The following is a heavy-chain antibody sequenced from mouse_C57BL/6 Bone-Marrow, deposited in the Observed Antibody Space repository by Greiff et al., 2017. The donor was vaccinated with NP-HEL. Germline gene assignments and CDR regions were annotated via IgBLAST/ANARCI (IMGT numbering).Heavy chain of an antibody. CDR2: IRLKSDNYAT. V-gene: IGHV6-3*01. Sequence: EVQGVESGGGLVQPGGSMKLSCVASGFTFSNYWMNWVRQSPEKGLEWVAQIRLKSDNYATHYAESVKGRFTISRDDSKSSVYLQMNNLRAEDTGIYYCTAYSTYAMDYWGQGTSVTVSS. J-gene: IGHJ4*01. CDR1: GFTFSNYW. D-gene: IGHD2-5*01. CDR3: TAYSTYAMDY.